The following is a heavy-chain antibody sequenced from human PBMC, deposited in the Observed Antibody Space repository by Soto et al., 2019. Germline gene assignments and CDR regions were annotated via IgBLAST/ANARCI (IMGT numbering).Heavy chain of an antibody. V-gene: IGHV3-11*01. CDR3: ATVGYCSSTSCQTRYYYYGMDV. Sequence: GGSLRLSCAASGFTFSDYSMNWVRQAPGKGLEWVSYISRSGSDIYYADSVKGRFTISRDNAKNSLFLQMNSLRAEGTAVYYCATVGYCSSTSCQTRYYYYGMDVWGQGTTVTVSS. CDR2: ISRSGSDI. D-gene: IGHD2-2*03. CDR1: GFTFSDYS. J-gene: IGHJ6*02.